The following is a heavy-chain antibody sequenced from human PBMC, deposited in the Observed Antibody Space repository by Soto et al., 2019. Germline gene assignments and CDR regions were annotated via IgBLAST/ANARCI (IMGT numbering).Heavy chain of an antibody. D-gene: IGHD5-18*01. CDR3: ARDNGYSNGYNIDH. Sequence: SETLSLTCTVSGGSISSYYLSWIRQPPGKGLEWIGYIYYSGSTNYNPSLKSRVTISVDTSKNQFSLKLTSVTAADTAVYYCARDNGYSNGYNIDHWGQGTLVTVSS. V-gene: IGHV4-59*01. J-gene: IGHJ4*02. CDR1: GGSISSYY. CDR2: IYYSGST.